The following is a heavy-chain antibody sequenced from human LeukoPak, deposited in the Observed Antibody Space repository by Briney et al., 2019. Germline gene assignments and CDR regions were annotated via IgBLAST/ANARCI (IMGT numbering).Heavy chain of an antibody. D-gene: IGHD3-10*01. CDR3: ARVYGPGSALEY. CDR1: GGSINSGDYY. J-gene: IGHJ4*02. Sequence: SETLSLTCTVSGGSINSGDYYWNWIRQHPEKGLEWIGYIHSSGNTYYNPPLKSRVTISRDTSKNQFSLKLSSVTAADTAVYYCARVYGPGSALEYWGQGTLVTVSS. V-gene: IGHV4-31*03. CDR2: IHSSGNT.